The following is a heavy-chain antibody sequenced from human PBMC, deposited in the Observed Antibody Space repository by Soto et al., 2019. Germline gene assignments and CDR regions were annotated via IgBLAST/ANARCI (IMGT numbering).Heavy chain of an antibody. CDR3: ARDWEFGY. CDR1: GYTFSSYY. D-gene: IGHD1-26*01. V-gene: IGHV1-46*01. Sequence: ASVKVSCKASGYTFSSYYMHWVRQAPGQGLEWMGVINPSGDSISYAQKFQGRVTMTRDTSTSTLFMELSSLRSEDTAVYFCARDWEFGYWGQGTLVTVSS. CDR2: INPSGDSI. J-gene: IGHJ4*02.